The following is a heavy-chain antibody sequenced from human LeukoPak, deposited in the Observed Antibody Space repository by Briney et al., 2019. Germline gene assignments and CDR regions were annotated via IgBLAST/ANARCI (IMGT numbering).Heavy chain of an antibody. CDR1: GFPFIEYS. Sequence: GGSLRLSCTASGFPFIEYSMNWGRQAPGKGLEGISYIGIDSGNTKYADSVRGRFTISRDNSKNTLYLHMNSLRAEDTAVYYCAKERAGYTNPYYFDYWGQGTLVTVSS. D-gene: IGHD3-16*02. CDR2: IGIDSGNT. CDR3: AKERAGYTNPYYFDY. V-gene: IGHV3-48*01. J-gene: IGHJ4*02.